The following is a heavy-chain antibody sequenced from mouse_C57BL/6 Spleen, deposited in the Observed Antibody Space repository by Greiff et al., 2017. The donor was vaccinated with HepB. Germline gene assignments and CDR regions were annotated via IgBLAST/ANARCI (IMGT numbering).Heavy chain of an antibody. CDR1: GYSITSGYY. CDR2: ISYDGSN. CDR3: ARDRYYGSSHFDY. V-gene: IGHV3-6*01. D-gene: IGHD1-1*01. J-gene: IGHJ2*01. Sequence: VQLKESGPGLVKPSQSLSLTCSVTGYSITSGYYWNCIRQFPGNKLEWMGYISYDGSNNYNPSLKNRISITRDTSKNQFFLKLNSVTTEDTATYYCARDRYYGSSHFDYWGQGTTLTVSS.